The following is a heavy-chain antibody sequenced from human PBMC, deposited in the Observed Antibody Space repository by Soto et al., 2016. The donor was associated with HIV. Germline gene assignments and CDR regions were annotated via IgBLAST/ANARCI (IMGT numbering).Heavy chain of an antibody. J-gene: IGHJ4*02. CDR2: ISSSNITI. CDR1: GFIFRSYS. Sequence: EVQLVESGGGLVQPGGSLRLSCAASGFIFRSYSMNWVRQAPGKGLEWISYISSSNITIYYADSVKGRFTISRDNAKNSLYLQMNSLRAEDTAVYYCARESGGPQYYFDYVGPGNPGHRLL. D-gene: IGHD4-4*01. CDR3: ARESGGPQYYFDY. V-gene: IGHV3-48*01.